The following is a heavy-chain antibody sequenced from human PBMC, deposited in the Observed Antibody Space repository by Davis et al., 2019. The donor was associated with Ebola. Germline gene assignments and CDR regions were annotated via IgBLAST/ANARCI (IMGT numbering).Heavy chain of an antibody. CDR3: ARARYDSRGYYGFDF. Sequence: SESLSLTCTVPAGSISGYYWSWIRQPPGKGLEWIGYIYDSGSSYYNPSLKSRVTISIDTSKHHVSLRLTSVTSADTAVYYCARARYDSRGYYGFDFWGQGTLVTVSS. CDR1: AGSISGYY. V-gene: IGHV4-59*01. CDR2: IYDSGSS. D-gene: IGHD3-22*01. J-gene: IGHJ4*02.